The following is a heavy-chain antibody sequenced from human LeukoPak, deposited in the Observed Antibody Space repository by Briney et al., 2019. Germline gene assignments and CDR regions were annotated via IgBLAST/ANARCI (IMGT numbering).Heavy chain of an antibody. V-gene: IGHV4-34*01. D-gene: IGHD3/OR15-3a*01. Sequence: SETLSLTCAVYDGSFSGYHWSWIRQPPGKGLEWIGEVNHSGSTNYNPSLKSRVTISVDTSKNQFSLKLNSVTAADTAVYYCTRGAKNYDFWTDSPDQWYFDLWGVAPWSLSPQ. CDR2: VNHSGST. CDR1: DGSFSGYH. J-gene: IGHJ2*01. CDR3: TRGAKNYDFWTDSPDQWYFDL.